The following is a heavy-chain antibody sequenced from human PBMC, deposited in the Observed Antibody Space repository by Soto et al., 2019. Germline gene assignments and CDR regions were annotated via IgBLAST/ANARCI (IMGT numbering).Heavy chain of an antibody. Sequence: ASATLSLTCTVSGGSICSYYWRWIRQPPGKGLEWIGYIYYSGSTNDNPPLKSRVTISVDTSKNQFSLKLSSVTAADTAVSYCARGIAARGNWFDPWGQGTLVTVS. J-gene: IGHJ5*02. V-gene: IGHV4-59*01. CDR1: GGSICSYY. D-gene: IGHD6-13*01. CDR3: ARGIAARGNWFDP. CDR2: IYYSGST.